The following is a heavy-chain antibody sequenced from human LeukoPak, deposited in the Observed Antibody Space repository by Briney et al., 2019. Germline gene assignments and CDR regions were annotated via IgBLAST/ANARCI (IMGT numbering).Heavy chain of an antibody. J-gene: IGHJ5*02. CDR2: ISDNGKTI. D-gene: IGHD5-12*01. CDR1: GFTFSSYE. V-gene: IGHV3-48*03. Sequence: PGGSLRLSCAASGFTFSSYEMNWVRQAPGKGLEWVSYISDNGKTIYYADSVKGQFTISRDNAKNSLYLQMNSLRAEDTAVYYCARDYSGWSLDPWGQGTLVTVSS. CDR3: ARDYSGWSLDP.